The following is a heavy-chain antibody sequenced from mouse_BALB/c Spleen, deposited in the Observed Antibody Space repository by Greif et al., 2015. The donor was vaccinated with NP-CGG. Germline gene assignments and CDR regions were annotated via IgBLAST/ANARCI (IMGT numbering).Heavy chain of an antibody. V-gene: IGHV1-14*01. D-gene: IGHD1-1*01. Sequence: VQLKESGPELVKPGASVKMSCKASGYTFTSYVMHWVKQKPGQGLEWIGYINPYNDGTKYNEKFKGKATLTSDKSSSTAYMELSSLTSEDSAVYYCAREADFAYGHFDYWGQGTTLTVSS. J-gene: IGHJ2*01. CDR2: INPYNDGT. CDR3: AREADFAYGHFDY. CDR1: GYTFTSYV.